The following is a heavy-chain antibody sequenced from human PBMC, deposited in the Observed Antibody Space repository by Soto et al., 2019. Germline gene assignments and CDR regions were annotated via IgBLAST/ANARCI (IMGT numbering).Heavy chain of an antibody. J-gene: IGHJ6*02. CDR3: ARDFRSGYYFSYYYGMDV. D-gene: IGHD3-22*01. CDR2: IYYSGST. Sequence: PSETLSLTCTVSGGSISSGGYYWSWIRQHPGKGLEWIGYIYYSGSTYYNPSLKSRVTIPVDTSKNQFSLKLSSVTAADTAVYYCARDFRSGYYFSYYYGMDVWGQGTTVTVSS. CDR1: GGSISSGGYY. V-gene: IGHV4-31*03.